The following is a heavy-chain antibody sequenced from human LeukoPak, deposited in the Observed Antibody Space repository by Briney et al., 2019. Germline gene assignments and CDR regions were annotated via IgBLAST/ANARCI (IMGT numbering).Heavy chain of an antibody. D-gene: IGHD6-13*01. CDR3: ARVGGPIAAADETFDY. CDR1: GGSISSYF. CDR2: IYYSGST. J-gene: IGHJ4*02. Sequence: SETLSLTCTVSGGSISSYFRSWIRQPPGKGLEWIGYIYYSGSTNYNPSLKSRVTISVDTSKNQFSLKLSSVTAADTAVYYCARVGGPIAAADETFDYWGQGTLVTVSS. V-gene: IGHV4-59*01.